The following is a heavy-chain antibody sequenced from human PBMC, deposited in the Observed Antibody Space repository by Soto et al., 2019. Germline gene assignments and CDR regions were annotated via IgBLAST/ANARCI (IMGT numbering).Heavy chain of an antibody. CDR2: ISAHNGNT. CDR1: GYAFTTYG. Sequence: QVNLVQSGAEVKKPGASVKVSCKGSGYAFTTYGITWVRQAPGQGLEWMGWISAHNGNTNYAQKLQGRVTVTRDTSTSTAYVELRRLRSNDTAVYYCARGRYGDYWGQGALVTVSS. J-gene: IGHJ4*02. D-gene: IGHD1-1*01. V-gene: IGHV1-18*01. CDR3: ARGRYGDY.